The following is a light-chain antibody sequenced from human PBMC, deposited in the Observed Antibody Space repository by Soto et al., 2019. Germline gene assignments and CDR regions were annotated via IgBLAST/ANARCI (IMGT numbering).Light chain of an antibody. CDR1: QSISSY. Sequence: EIVLTQSPATLSLSPGERATLSCRASQSISSYLAWYQQKPGQAPRLLIYDASNRATGIPARFSGSGSGTAFTITISSLEPEDCAVYYCQQRSNWPPITFGQGTRLEIK. V-gene: IGKV3-11*01. CDR3: QQRSNWPPIT. J-gene: IGKJ5*01. CDR2: DAS.